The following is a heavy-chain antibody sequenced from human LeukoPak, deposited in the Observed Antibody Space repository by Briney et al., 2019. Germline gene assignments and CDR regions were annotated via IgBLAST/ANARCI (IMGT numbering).Heavy chain of an antibody. CDR1: GGSFSGYY. D-gene: IGHD6-19*01. V-gene: IGHV4-34*01. J-gene: IGHJ4*02. CDR2: INHSGST. Sequence: SETLSLTCAVYGGSFSGYYWSWIRQPPGEGLEWIGEINHSGSTNYNPSLKSRVTISVDTSKNQFSLKLSSVTAADTAVYYCARAGSSGWFHYWGQGTLVTVSS. CDR3: ARAGSSGWFHY.